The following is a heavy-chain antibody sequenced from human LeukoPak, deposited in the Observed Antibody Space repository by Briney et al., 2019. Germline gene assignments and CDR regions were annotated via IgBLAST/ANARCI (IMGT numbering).Heavy chain of an antibody. D-gene: IGHD5-18*01. Sequence: ASVRVSCKASGYSFSDFYIHWVRQAPGQGLEWMGWINPKSGATTYAERFRDRVTMTRDTSFNTVYLELTSLYSDDTAVLYCARDYSDGYNRRDAFDIWGQGTTLIVSS. V-gene: IGHV1-2*02. J-gene: IGHJ3*02. CDR3: ARDYSDGYNRRDAFDI. CDR1: GYSFSDFY. CDR2: INPKSGAT.